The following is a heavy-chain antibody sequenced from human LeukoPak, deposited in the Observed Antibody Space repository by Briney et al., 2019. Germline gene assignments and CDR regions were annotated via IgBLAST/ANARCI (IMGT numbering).Heavy chain of an antibody. Sequence: GGSLRLSCAASGFSFTTYSMDWVRQAPGKGLEWVSSISGSSSYIYYADSVKGRFTISRDDAKNSLYLQMNSLRAEDTAVYYCARAFDTSWDYYYMDVWGKGTTVTVSS. V-gene: IGHV3-21*01. CDR3: ARAFDTSWDYYYMDV. CDR1: GFSFTTYS. J-gene: IGHJ6*03. CDR2: ISGSSSYI. D-gene: IGHD2-2*01.